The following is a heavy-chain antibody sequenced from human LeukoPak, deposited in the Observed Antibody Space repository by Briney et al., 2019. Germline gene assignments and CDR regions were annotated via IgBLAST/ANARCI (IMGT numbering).Heavy chain of an antibody. CDR1: GGSFSGYY. D-gene: IGHD3-10*01. CDR3: ARGVRGSFFNWFDP. Sequence: PSETLSLTCAVYGGSFSGYYWSWIRQPPGKGLEWIGEINHSGSTNYNPSLKSRVTISVDTSKNQFSLKLSSVTAADTAVYYCARGVRGSFFNWFDPWDQGTLVTVSS. V-gene: IGHV4-34*01. CDR2: INHSGST. J-gene: IGHJ5*02.